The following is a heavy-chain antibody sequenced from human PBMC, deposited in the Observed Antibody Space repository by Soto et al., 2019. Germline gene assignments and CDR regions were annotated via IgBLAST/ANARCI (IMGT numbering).Heavy chain of an antibody. CDR1: GLTVSGKKY. CDR3: ATWHEREHAYDV. D-gene: IGHD1-1*01. V-gene: IGHV3-53*01. J-gene: IGHJ3*01. CDR2: LYDVDGS. Sequence: VGSLRLSGAASGLTVSGKKYVAWVRQAPGKGLEWVSALYDVDGSFYADSVKGRFTTSSDSSKTTVYLQMNGLRPDDTAVYYCATWHEREHAYDVWGQGTTVTVSS.